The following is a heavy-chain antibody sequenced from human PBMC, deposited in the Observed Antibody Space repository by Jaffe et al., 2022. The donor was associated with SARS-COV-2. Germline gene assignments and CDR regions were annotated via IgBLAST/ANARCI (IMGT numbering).Heavy chain of an antibody. D-gene: IGHD3-9*01. CDR1: GFTFSSYG. CDR2: IWYDGSNK. CDR3: AREKKVFELFSGFTIFPPRHYYGMDV. J-gene: IGHJ6*02. V-gene: IGHV3-33*01. Sequence: QVQLVESGGGVVQPGRSLRLSCAASGFTFSSYGMHWVRQAPGKGLEWVAVIWYDGSNKYYADSVKGRFTISRDNSKNTLYLQMNSLRAEDTAVYYCAREKKVFELFSGFTIFPPRHYYGMDVWGQGTTVTVSS.